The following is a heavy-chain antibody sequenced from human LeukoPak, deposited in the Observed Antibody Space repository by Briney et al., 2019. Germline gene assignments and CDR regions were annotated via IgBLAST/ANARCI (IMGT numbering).Heavy chain of an antibody. Sequence: PETLSLTCTVSGGSISRYYWSWIRQPPGKGLEWIGYIYYSGSTNYTPSLKSRVTISVDTSKSQFSLKLSSVTAADTAVYYCASGSSGGNPYYFDYWGQGTLVTVSS. V-gene: IGHV4-59*01. J-gene: IGHJ4*02. CDR2: IYYSGST. CDR1: GGSISRYY. CDR3: ASGSSGGNPYYFDY. D-gene: IGHD6-19*01.